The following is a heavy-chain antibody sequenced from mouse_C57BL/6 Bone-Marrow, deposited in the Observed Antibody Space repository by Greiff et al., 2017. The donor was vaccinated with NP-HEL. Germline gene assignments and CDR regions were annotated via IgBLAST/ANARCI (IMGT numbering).Heavy chain of an antibody. CDR2: INPDSSTI. Sequence: EVKLLESGGGLVQPGGSLKLSCAASGIDFSRYWMSWVRRAPGKGLEWIGEINPDSSTINYAPSLKDKFIISRDNAKNTLYLQMSKVRSEDTALYYRASQFITTVLAMGNWYFDVWGTGTTVTVSS. CDR3: ASQFITTVLAMGNWYFDV. D-gene: IGHD1-1*01. J-gene: IGHJ1*03. CDR1: GIDFSRYW. V-gene: IGHV4-1*01.